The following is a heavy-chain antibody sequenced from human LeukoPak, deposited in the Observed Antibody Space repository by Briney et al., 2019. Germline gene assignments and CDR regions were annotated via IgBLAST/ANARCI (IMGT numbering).Heavy chain of an antibody. CDR2: IYYSGST. J-gene: IGHJ4*02. V-gene: IGHV4-39*01. Sequence: SETLSLTCTVSGGSISSSSYYWGWIRQPPGKGLEWIGSIYYSGSTYYNPSLKSRVTISVDTSKNQFSLKLSSVTAADTAVYYCARAPLGGCSSTSCPFDYWGQGTLVTVSS. CDR3: ARAPLGGCSSTSCPFDY. CDR1: GGSISSSSYY. D-gene: IGHD2-2*01.